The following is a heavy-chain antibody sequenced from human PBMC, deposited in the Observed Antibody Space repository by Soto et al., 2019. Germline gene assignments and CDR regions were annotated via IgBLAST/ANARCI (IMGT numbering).Heavy chain of an antibody. J-gene: IGHJ6*02. CDR2: INSDGSST. D-gene: IGHD3-3*01. Sequence: PGGSLRLSCAASGFTFSSYWMHWVRQAPGKGLVWVSRINSDGSSTSYADSVKGRFTISRDNAKNTLYLQMNSLRAEDTAVYYCARDQDTYYDFWSGYYTARTYYYGMDVWGQGTTVTVSS. CDR1: GFTFSSYW. CDR3: ARDQDTYYDFWSGYYTARTYYYGMDV. V-gene: IGHV3-74*01.